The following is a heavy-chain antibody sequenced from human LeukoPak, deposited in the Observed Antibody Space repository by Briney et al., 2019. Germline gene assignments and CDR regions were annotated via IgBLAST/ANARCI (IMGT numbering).Heavy chain of an antibody. CDR3: ARDITIFGVVIRGIDY. J-gene: IGHJ4*02. CDR1: GFTFSSYA. CDR2: ISTSAGDT. V-gene: IGHV3-23*01. Sequence: GGSLRLSCAASGFTFSSYAMSWVRQAPGKGLEWVSAISTSAGDTYYTDSVKGRFTISRDNSKNTLYMQMNSLRAEDTAVYYCARDITIFGVVIRGIDYWGQGTLVTVSS. D-gene: IGHD3-3*01.